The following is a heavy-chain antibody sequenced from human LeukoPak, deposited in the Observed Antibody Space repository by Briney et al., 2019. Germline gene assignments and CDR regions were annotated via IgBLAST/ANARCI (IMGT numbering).Heavy chain of an antibody. CDR2: ISGSGIST. Sequence: GGSLRLSCAASGFTFSNYAMSWVRQAPGKGLEWVSAISGSGISTYYADSVKGRFTISRDNSKNTLYLQMNSLRAEDTAVYYCAKDLGAVAGPYYYYGMDVWGQGTTVTVSS. CDR1: GFTFSNYA. V-gene: IGHV3-23*01. CDR3: AKDLGAVAGPYYYYGMDV. D-gene: IGHD6-19*01. J-gene: IGHJ6*02.